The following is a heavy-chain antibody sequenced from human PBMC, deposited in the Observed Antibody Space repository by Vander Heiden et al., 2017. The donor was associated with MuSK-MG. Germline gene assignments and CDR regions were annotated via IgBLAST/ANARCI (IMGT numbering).Heavy chain of an antibody. V-gene: IGHV3-23*01. J-gene: IGHJ4*02. CDR2: ISGSGGST. D-gene: IGHD5-12*01. Sequence: EVQLLESGGGWVQPGGSLSLSCAASGFTFRSYAMSWVRQAPGKGLEWVSAISGSGGSTYYADSVKGRFTISRDNSKNTLYLQMNSLRAEDTAVYYCAKDLEWLRLSYFDYWGQGTLVTVSS. CDR1: GFTFRSYA. CDR3: AKDLEWLRLSYFDY.